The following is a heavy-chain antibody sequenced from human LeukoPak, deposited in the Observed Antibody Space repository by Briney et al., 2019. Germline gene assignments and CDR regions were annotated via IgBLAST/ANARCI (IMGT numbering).Heavy chain of an antibody. J-gene: IGHJ5*02. CDR1: GFTFSSYA. D-gene: IGHD6-13*01. V-gene: IGHV3-23*01. Sequence: GSLRLSCAASGFTFSSYAMSWVRQAPGKGLEWVSAISGSGGSTYYADSVKGRFTISRDNSKSTLYLQMNSLRAEDTAVYYCAKDPLPYSSSWYKWFDPWGQGTLVTVSS. CDR2: ISGSGGST. CDR3: AKDPLPYSSSWYKWFDP.